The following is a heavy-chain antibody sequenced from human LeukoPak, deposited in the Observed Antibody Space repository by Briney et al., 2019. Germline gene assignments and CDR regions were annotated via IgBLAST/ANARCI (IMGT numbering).Heavy chain of an antibody. J-gene: IGHJ2*01. CDR3: ARSGPGLINRYFDL. CDR2: INPNSGGT. Sequence: GASVKVSCKASGYTFTSYGISWVRQAPGQGLEWMGWINPNSGGTNYAQKFQGRVTMTRDTSISTAYMELSRLRSDDTAVYYCARSGPGLINRYFDLWGRGTLVTVSS. D-gene: IGHD2-8*01. CDR1: GYTFTSYG. V-gene: IGHV1-2*02.